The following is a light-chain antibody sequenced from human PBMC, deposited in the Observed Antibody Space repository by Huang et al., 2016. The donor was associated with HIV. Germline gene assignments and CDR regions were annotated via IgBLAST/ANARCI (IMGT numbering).Light chain of an antibody. CDR1: QSLSGN. CDR3: QHYNDWPRT. Sequence: EIVMTQSPATLSVSPGETVALSCRASQSLSGNLAWYQHKPGQTPRLLIYATSIRADGVPGRFSGSGSGSEFTLTISSLLSEDSAVYYCQHYNDWPRTFGQGTKLEIK. J-gene: IGKJ2*01. V-gene: IGKV3D-15*01. CDR2: ATS.